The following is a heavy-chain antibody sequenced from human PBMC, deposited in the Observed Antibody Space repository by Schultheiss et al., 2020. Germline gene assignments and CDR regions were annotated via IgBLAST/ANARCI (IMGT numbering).Heavy chain of an antibody. Sequence: ASVKVSCKASGYTFTSYAMHWVRQAPGQGLEWLGRINPNSGGTKYAQKFQGRVTLTRDTSISTAYMELSRLRSDDTAVYYCARETYDCGGDCYSFDYWGQGTLVTVSS. CDR2: INPNSGGT. CDR3: ARETYDCGGDCYSFDY. D-gene: IGHD2-21*02. V-gene: IGHV1-2*06. J-gene: IGHJ4*02. CDR1: GYTFTSYA.